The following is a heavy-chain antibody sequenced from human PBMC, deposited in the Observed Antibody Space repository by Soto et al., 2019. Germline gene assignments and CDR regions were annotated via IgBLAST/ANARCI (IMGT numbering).Heavy chain of an antibody. V-gene: IGHV3-73*01. CDR3: TRPRIYYDSSGYLNWIGP. D-gene: IGHD3-22*01. CDR1: GFTFSGSA. J-gene: IGHJ5*02. CDR2: IRSKANSYAT. Sequence: GGSLRLSCAASGFTFSGSAMHWVRQASGKGLEWVGRIRSKANSYATAYAASVKGRFTISRDDSKNTAYLQMNSLKTEDTAVYYCTRPRIYYDSSGYLNWIGPWGQATLVTVSS.